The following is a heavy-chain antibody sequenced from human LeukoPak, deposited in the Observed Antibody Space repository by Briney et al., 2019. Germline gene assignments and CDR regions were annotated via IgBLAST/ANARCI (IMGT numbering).Heavy chain of an antibody. CDR2: ISYAGNT. CDR3: ARDSIPLAFDV. CDR1: GGSISSSGYY. D-gene: IGHD3-3*02. V-gene: IGHV4-39*02. J-gene: IGHJ3*01. Sequence: SETLSPTCTVSGGSISSSGYYWGWVRQPPGKGLEWIGTISYAGNTYYNPSLKSRVTMSVDTSKNQFSLKLTSVTPADTAVYYCARDSIPLAFDVWGQGTMVAVSS.